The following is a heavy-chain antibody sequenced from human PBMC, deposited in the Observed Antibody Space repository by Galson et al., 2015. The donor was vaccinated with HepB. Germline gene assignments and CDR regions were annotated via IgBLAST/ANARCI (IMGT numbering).Heavy chain of an antibody. CDR2: SSGYNGNT. CDR1: GYTFRNYG. V-gene: IGHV1-18*01. D-gene: IGHD3-22*01. Sequence: SVKVSCKASGYTFRNYGMSWVRQAPGQGLEWMGWSSGYNGNTNYVQKFQDRVIMTTDTPTDTAYMELTSLRSDDTAVYYCARVQSYYDGRGHHFYYFDYWGQGTLVTVSS. J-gene: IGHJ4*02. CDR3: ARVQSYYDGRGHHFYYFDY.